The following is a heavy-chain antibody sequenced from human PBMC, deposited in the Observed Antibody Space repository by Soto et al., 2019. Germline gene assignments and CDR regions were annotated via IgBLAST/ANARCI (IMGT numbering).Heavy chain of an antibody. J-gene: IGHJ6*02. Sequence: EVQLVESGGDLVQPGGSLRLSCAASGFTVSSNYMSWVRQAPGKGLEWVSVIYSGGSTYYADSVKGRFTISRDNSKNTLYLQMNSLRAEDTAVYYCARDLTAAACTWYYYGMDVWGQGTTVTVS. CDR1: GFTVSSNY. CDR2: IYSGGST. CDR3: ARDLTAAACTWYYYGMDV. V-gene: IGHV3-53*01. D-gene: IGHD6-13*01.